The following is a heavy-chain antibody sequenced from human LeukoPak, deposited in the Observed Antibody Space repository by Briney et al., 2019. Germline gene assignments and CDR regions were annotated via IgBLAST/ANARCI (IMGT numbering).Heavy chain of an antibody. J-gene: IGHJ5*02. D-gene: IGHD3-3*01. CDR2: ISYSGNT. CDR1: GGSISSGSYY. Sequence: SETLSLTCTVSGGSISSGSYYWSWIRQPAGKGLEWIGYISYSGNTYYNPSLKSRVTISVDTSKNQLSLKLSSVTAADTAVYYCARVDHYDFWVFPWGQGTLVTVSS. V-gene: IGHV4-61*10. CDR3: ARVDHYDFWVFP.